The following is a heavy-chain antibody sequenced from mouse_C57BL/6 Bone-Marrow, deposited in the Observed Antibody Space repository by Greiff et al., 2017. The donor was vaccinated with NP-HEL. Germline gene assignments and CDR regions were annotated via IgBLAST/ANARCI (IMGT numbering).Heavy chain of an antibody. D-gene: IGHD2-3*01. CDR3: ARDGFFAY. CDR2: IDPSDSYT. V-gene: IGHV1-69*01. Sequence: LQPGAELVMPGASVKLSCKASGYTFTSYWMHWVKQRPGQGLEWIGEIDPSDSYTNYNQKFKGKSTLTVDKSSSTAYMQLSSLTSEDSAVYYCARDGFFAYWGQGTLVTVSA. J-gene: IGHJ3*01. CDR1: GYTFTSYW.